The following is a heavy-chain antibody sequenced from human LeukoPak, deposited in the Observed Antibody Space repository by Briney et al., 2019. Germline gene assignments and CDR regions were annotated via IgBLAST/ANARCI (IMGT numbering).Heavy chain of an antibody. CDR3: ARAPMPNYYYYYMDV. V-gene: IGHV4-61*02. CDR2: IYTSGST. J-gene: IGHJ6*03. CDR1: GGSISSGSYY. Sequence: SETLSLTCTVSGGSISSGSYYWSWIRQPAGKGLEWIGRIYTSGSTNYNPSLKSRVTISVDTSKNQFSLKLSSVTAADTPVYYCARAPMPNYYYYYMDVWGKGTTVTVSS. D-gene: IGHD2-2*01.